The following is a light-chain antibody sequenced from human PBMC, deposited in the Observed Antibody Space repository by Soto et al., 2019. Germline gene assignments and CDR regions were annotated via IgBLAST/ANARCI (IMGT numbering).Light chain of an antibody. V-gene: IGLV2-14*01. CDR2: EVS. Sequence: QSALTQPASVSGSPGQSITISCTGTSSDVGGHNYVSWYQQHPGKAPKLMIYEVSNRPSGVSNRFSGSKSGNTASLTISGLQAEDEADYYCSSYTSSSTPGVVFGGGTKLTVL. CDR1: SSDVGGHNY. J-gene: IGLJ2*01. CDR3: SSYTSSSTPGVV.